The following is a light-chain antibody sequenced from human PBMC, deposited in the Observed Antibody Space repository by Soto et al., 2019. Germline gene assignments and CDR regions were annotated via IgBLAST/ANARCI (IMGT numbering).Light chain of an antibody. J-gene: IGKJ4*01. CDR1: QSVSSN. V-gene: IGKV3-15*01. Sequence: EIVMTQSPVTLSVSPGERATLSCRASQSVSSNLAWYQQKPGQAPRLLIYGASTRATGIPARFSGSGSGTEFTLTISSLQSEDFAVYYCQQYNNWLPLTFGGGTKVDIK. CDR3: QQYNNWLPLT. CDR2: GAS.